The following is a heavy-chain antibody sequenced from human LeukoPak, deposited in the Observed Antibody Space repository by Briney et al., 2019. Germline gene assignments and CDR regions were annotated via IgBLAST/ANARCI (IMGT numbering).Heavy chain of an antibody. CDR1: GDSVSRDSIA. CDR2: TYYKSAWHY. Sequence: HSQTLSLTCAISGDSVSRDSIAWNWIRQPPSRGLEWLGRTYYKSAWHYDYAVDLKSRVSVRPDTSKNQFSLQLNSVTPDDTAVYYCARGTGWPHFDYWGQGILVTVSS. V-gene: IGHV6-1*01. D-gene: IGHD6-19*01. CDR3: ARGTGWPHFDY. J-gene: IGHJ4*02.